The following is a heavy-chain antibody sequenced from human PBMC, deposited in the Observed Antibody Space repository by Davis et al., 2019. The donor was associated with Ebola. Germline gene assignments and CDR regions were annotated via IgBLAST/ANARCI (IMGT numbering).Heavy chain of an antibody. Sequence: GESLKISCAASGFTFSSYSMNWVRQAPGKGLVWVSRINSDGSSTSYADSVKRRFTISRDNAKNTLYLQMNSLRPEDTALYYCVREKSVLDYYFGMDVWGRGTPVTVSS. CDR3: VREKSVLDYYFGMDV. V-gene: IGHV3-74*01. CDR1: GFTFSSYS. J-gene: IGHJ6*04. CDR2: INSDGSST. D-gene: IGHD5/OR15-5a*01.